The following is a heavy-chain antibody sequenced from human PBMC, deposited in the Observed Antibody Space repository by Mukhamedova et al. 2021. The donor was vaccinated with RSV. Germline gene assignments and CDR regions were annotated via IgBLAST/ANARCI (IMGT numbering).Heavy chain of an antibody. CDR3: AKASEYSSSWQSQYFDY. V-gene: IGHV3-23*01. CDR2: GSGGST. D-gene: IGHD6-13*01. Sequence: GSGGSTYYADSVKGRFTISRDNSKNTLYLQMNSLRAEDTAVYYCAKASEYSSSWQSQYFDYWGHGTLVTVSS. J-gene: IGHJ4*01.